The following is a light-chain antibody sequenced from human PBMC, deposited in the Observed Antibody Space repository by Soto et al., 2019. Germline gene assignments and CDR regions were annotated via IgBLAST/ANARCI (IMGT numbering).Light chain of an antibody. CDR3: SSYTSSSTRL. J-gene: IGLJ3*02. Sequence: QSVLTQPASVSGSPRQSMTISCTGNSSDVGGYNYVSWYQQYPGTAPKVMIFDVSNRPSGVSDRFSGSKSGNTAFVTISGLQAEYEADYYCSSYTSSSTRLFGGGTKLTVL. CDR2: DVS. CDR1: SSDVGGYNY. V-gene: IGLV2-14*01.